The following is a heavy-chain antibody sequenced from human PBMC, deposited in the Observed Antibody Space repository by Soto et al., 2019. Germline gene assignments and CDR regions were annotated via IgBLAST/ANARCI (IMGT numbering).Heavy chain of an antibody. CDR2: ITPYNGKT. J-gene: IGHJ4*02. CDR1: GYTFTDYF. CDR3: ARDTSHYFDH. Sequence: ASVKVSCKASGYTFTDYFIHWVRQAPGQGLEWMGWITPYNGKTHYAQKFQDRVTMTTDTAATTAYMELGSLTSDDSAMYFCARDTSHYFDHWGQGILVTVSS. D-gene: IGHD2-2*01. V-gene: IGHV1-18*04.